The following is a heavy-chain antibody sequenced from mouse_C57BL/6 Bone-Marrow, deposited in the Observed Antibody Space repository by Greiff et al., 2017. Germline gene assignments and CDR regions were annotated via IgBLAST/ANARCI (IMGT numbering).Heavy chain of an antibody. CDR3: ANWDWFAY. CDR1: GYAFSSYW. CDR2: IYPGDGDT. D-gene: IGHD4-1*02. J-gene: IGHJ3*01. V-gene: IGHV1-80*01. Sequence: QVHVKQSGAELVKPGASVKISCKASGYAFSSYWMNWVKQRPGKGLEWIGQIYPGDGDTNYNGMFKGKATLTADKSSSTAYMQLSSLTSEDSAVYFCANWDWFAYWGQGTLVTVSA.